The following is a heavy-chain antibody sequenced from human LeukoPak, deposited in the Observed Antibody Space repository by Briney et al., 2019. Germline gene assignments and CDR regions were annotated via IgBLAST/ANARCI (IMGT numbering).Heavy chain of an antibody. Sequence: TGGSLRLSCLTSGFTFSTNAMSWVRRAQGKGLEWISGISGSGASTYYADSVTGRFTISRDNSRNTLYLQMNSLRGDDTAVYYCAKDVGKWESLHFFDYWGQGTLVTVSS. V-gene: IGHV3-23*01. CDR1: GFTFSTNA. J-gene: IGHJ4*02. CDR3: AKDVGKWESLHFFDY. D-gene: IGHD1-26*01. CDR2: ISGSGAST.